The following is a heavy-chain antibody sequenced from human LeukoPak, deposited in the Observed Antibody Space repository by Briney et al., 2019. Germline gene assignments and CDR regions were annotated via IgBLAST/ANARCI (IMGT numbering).Heavy chain of an antibody. V-gene: IGHV1-69*13. J-gene: IGHJ4*02. CDR1: GGTFSSYA. CDR2: IIPIFGTA. Sequence: SVKVSCEASGGTFSSYAISWVRQAPGQGLEWMGGIIPIFGTANYAQKFQGRVTITADESTSTAYMELSSLRSEDTAVYYCASGRTSSGWLFDYWGQGTLVTVSS. D-gene: IGHD6-19*01. CDR3: ASGRTSSGWLFDY.